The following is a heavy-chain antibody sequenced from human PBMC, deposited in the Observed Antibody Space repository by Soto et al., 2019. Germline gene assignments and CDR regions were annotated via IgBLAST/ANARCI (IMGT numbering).Heavy chain of an antibody. D-gene: IGHD6-13*01. CDR2: INSDGSST. CDR3: ARGVSWAY. CDR1: GFTFSSYW. Sequence: GGSLRLSCAASGFTFSSYWMHWVRQAPGKWLGWVSRINSDGSSTSYADSVKGRFTISRDNAKNTLYLQMNSLRAEDTAVYYCARGVSWAYWGQGTLVTVSS. J-gene: IGHJ4*02. V-gene: IGHV3-74*01.